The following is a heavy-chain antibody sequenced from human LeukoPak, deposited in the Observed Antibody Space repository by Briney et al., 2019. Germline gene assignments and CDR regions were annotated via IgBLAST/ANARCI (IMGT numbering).Heavy chain of an antibody. Sequence: SETLSLTCTVSGGSLSSHYWSWIRQPPGKGLEWIGYIYYSGRTNYDPSLKSRVTISVDTSKNQFSLKLSSVTAADTAVYYCARDGPITGSYYYYMDVWGKGTTVTVSS. V-gene: IGHV4-59*11. CDR2: IYYSGRT. CDR3: ARDGPITGSYYYYMDV. J-gene: IGHJ6*03. D-gene: IGHD1-14*01. CDR1: GGSLSSHY.